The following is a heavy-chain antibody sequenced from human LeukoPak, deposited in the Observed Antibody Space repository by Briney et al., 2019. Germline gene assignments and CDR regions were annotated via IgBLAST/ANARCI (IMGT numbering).Heavy chain of an antibody. CDR3: AKDRTSYGYAFDI. V-gene: IGHV3-9*01. D-gene: IGHD5-18*01. J-gene: IGHJ3*02. CDR2: ISWNSGSI. CDR1: GFTFDDYA. Sequence: GGSLRLSCAASGFTFDDYAMHWVRQAPGKGLEWVSGISWNSGSIGYADSVKGRFTISRDNAKNSLYLQTNSLRAEDTALYYCAKDRTSYGYAFDIWGQGTMVTVSS.